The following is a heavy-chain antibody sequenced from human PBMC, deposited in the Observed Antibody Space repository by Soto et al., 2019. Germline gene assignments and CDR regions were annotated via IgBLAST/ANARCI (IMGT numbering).Heavy chain of an antibody. V-gene: IGHV4-30-2*06. CDR1: GGSISSGAYS. CDR2: IYQSGNT. J-gene: IGHJ5*02. D-gene: IGHD3-22*01. CDR3: VRDTSGCSDSDSYLSGLFDP. Sequence: QLQLRESGAGLVKTSETLSLTCTVSGGSISSGAYSWSWIRQSPGKGLEWLGFIYQSGNTYYSPSLHSRVAISMDKPKNQLSLQLRSVTAADTAAYYCVRDTSGCSDSDSYLSGLFDPWGPGTLVTVSS.